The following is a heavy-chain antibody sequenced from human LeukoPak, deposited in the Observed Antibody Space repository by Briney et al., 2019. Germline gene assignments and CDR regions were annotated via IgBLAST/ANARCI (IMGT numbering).Heavy chain of an antibody. V-gene: IGHV3-30-3*01. CDR3: ASKPSVGATPFDY. J-gene: IGHJ4*02. CDR2: ISYDGSNK. D-gene: IGHD1-26*01. Sequence: PGGSLRPSCAASGFTFSSYAMHWVRQAPGKGLEWVAVISYDGSNKYYADSVKGRFTISRDNSKNTLYLQMNSLRAEDTAVYYCASKPSVGATPFDYWGQGTLVTVSS. CDR1: GFTFSSYA.